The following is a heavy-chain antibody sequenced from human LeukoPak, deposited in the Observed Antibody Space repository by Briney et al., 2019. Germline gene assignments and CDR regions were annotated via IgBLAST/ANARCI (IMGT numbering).Heavy chain of an antibody. D-gene: IGHD6-19*01. V-gene: IGHV3-48*03. CDR3: ARGDSSGDY. J-gene: IGHJ4*02. CDR2: ISSSGSTI. Sequence: PGGSLRLSCAASGFTFSSYEMNWVRQAPGKGLEWVSYISSSGSTISYADSVKGRFTISRDNARNSLYLQMNSLRAEDTAVYYCARGDSSGDYWGQGTLVTVSS. CDR1: GFTFSSYE.